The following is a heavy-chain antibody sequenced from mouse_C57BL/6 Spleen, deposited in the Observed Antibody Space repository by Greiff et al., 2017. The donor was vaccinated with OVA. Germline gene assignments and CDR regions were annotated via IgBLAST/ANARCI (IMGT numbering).Heavy chain of an antibody. CDR3: ARKDDGYYSHWYFDV. D-gene: IGHD2-3*01. CDR2: FWSGGST. J-gene: IGHJ1*03. Sequence: VQLQQSGPGLVQPSQTLSITCTVSGFSLTSYGVPWVRQSPGKGLEWLGVFWSGGSTDYNATFISRLSSSKDNSKSQVYVKMNSLQADDTAIYDSARKDDGYYSHWYFDVWGTGTTVTVSS. CDR1: GFSLTSYG. V-gene: IGHV2-2*01.